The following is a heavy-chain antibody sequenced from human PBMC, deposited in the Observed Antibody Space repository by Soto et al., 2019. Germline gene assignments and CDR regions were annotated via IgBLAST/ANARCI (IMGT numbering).Heavy chain of an antibody. V-gene: IGHV4-30-4*01. J-gene: IGHJ6*02. D-gene: IGHD2-21*01. CDR2: IYYSGST. CDR1: GGSISSGDYY. Sequence: SETLSLTCTVSGGSISSGDYYWSWIRQPPGKGLEWIGDIYYSGSTYYNPSLKSRVTISVDTSKNQFSLQLSSVTAADTAVYYCARASPLVTDVLCQGTTVTVS. CDR3: ARASPLVTDV.